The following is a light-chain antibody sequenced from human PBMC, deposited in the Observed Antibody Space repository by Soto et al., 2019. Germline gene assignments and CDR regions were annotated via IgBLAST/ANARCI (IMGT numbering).Light chain of an antibody. Sequence: DIQMTQSPSTLSASVGDRVTITCRASQSISSSLAWYQQKPGKAPNLLIYDASTLQSGVPSRFSGSGSGTEFTLTISRLQPDDFATYFCHSRAFGQGTRLEI. CDR1: QSISSS. CDR3: HSRA. CDR2: DAS. J-gene: IGKJ5*01. V-gene: IGKV1-5*01.